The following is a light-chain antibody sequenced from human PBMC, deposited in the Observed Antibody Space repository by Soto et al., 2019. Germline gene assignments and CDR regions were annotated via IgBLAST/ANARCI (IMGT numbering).Light chain of an antibody. CDR1: QDISNY. CDR3: QKYYNAPWT. CDR2: AAS. Sequence: DIQMTQSPPSLSASVGDTVAITCRASQDISNYLAWYQQKPGKVPKLLIYAASTLQSGVPSRFSGSGSGTDFTLTISSLQTEDVATYYCQKYYNAPWTFGRGTKVEI. J-gene: IGKJ1*01. V-gene: IGKV1-27*01.